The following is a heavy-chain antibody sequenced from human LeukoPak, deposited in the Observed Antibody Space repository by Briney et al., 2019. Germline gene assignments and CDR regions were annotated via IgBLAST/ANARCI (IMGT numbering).Heavy chain of an antibody. CDR2: IYYSGST. J-gene: IGHJ6*03. CDR1: GGSISSSSYY. V-gene: IGHV4-39*07. D-gene: IGHD3-10*01. Sequence: SETLSLTCTVSGGSISSSSYYWGWIRQPPGKGLEWIGSIYYSGSTYYNPSLKSRVTISVDTSKNQFSLKLSSVTAADTAVYYCARDGRFGELLTYYYYYMDVWGKGTTVTVSS. CDR3: ARDGRFGELLTYYYYYMDV.